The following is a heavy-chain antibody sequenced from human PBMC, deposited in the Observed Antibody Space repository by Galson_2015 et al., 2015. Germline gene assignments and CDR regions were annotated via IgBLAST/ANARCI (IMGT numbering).Heavy chain of an antibody. D-gene: IGHD6-19*01. V-gene: IGHV3-33*01. Sequence: SLRLSCAASGFTFSSYGMHWVRQAPGKGLEWVAIIWYDGSDKYYADSVKGRFIISRDDSKNTLYLQMNRLRAEDTALYYRARDGQYSSGRDYFDHWGQGTLVTVSS. CDR2: IWYDGSDK. CDR1: GFTFSSYG. J-gene: IGHJ4*02. CDR3: ARDGQYSSGRDYFDH.